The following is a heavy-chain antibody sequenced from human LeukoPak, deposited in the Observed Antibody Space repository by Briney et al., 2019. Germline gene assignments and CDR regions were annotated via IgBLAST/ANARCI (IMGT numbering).Heavy chain of an antibody. CDR1: GFTVSSNY. J-gene: IGHJ6*02. CDR2: IYSGGST. V-gene: IGHV3-66*02. Sequence: PGGSLRLSCAASGFTVSSNYMSWVRPAPGKRLEWVSVIYSGGSTYYADSVKGRFTISRDNSKNTLYLQMNSLRAEDTAVYYCARDSVSDSYGMDVWGQGTTVTVSS. CDR3: ARDSVSDSYGMDV. D-gene: IGHD1-26*01.